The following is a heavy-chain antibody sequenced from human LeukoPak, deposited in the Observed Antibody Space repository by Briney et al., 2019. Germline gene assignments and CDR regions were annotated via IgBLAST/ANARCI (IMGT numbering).Heavy chain of an antibody. D-gene: IGHD2-21*02. Sequence: GGSLRLSCTGSGFTFGDYAMTWVRQAPGKGLDWVGFIRSKAYGGTTEYAASVKGRFTISRNDSKSIAYLQMNSLKTEDTAVYYCTTYQPAYCGGDCYPDYWGQGTLVTVSS. CDR2: IRSKAYGGTT. CDR3: TTYQPAYCGGDCYPDY. V-gene: IGHV3-49*04. CDR1: GFTFGDYA. J-gene: IGHJ4*02.